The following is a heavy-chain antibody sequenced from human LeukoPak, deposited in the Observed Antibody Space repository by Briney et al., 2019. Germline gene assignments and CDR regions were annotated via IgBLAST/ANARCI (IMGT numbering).Heavy chain of an antibody. CDR2: ISGSSSHT. J-gene: IGHJ5*02. D-gene: IGHD3-3*01. Sequence: GGSLRLSCSASGFTFSIYAMSWVRQAPGKGLEWVSGISGSSSHTLDADSVRGRFTISRDNTRNTLYLHMNSLRAEDTALYYCAKKLDYSNAPPEWGFDPWGQETLVTSSS. CDR3: AKKLDYSNAPPEWGFDP. CDR1: GFTFSIYA. V-gene: IGHV3-23*01.